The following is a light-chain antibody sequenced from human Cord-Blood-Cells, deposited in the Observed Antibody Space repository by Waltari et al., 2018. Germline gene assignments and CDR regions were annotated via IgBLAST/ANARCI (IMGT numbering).Light chain of an antibody. Sequence: QSALTQPASVSGSPGQSITISCTGTSSDVGSYNLVSWYQQHPGKAPKLMIYEGSKRPSGVSNRFPGSKSGNTASLTSSGLQAEDEADYYGCSYAGSSTSVVVGGGTKLTVL. J-gene: IGLJ2*01. CDR3: CSYAGSSTSVV. CDR2: EGS. CDR1: SSDVGSYNL. V-gene: IGLV2-23*01.